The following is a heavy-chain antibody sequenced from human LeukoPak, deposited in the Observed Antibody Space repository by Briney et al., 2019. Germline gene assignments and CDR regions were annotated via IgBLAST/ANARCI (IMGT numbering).Heavy chain of an antibody. J-gene: IGHJ4*02. CDR1: GGSFSGYY. CDR2: INHSGST. V-gene: IGHV4-34*01. CDR3: EIFYYDILTGYYIGDC. D-gene: IGHD3-9*01. Sequence: SETLSLTCAVYGGSFSGYYWSWIRQPPGKGLEWIGEINHSGSTNYNPSLKSRVTISVDTSKNQFSLKLSSVTAADTAVYYCEIFYYDILTGYYIGDCWGQGTLVTVSS.